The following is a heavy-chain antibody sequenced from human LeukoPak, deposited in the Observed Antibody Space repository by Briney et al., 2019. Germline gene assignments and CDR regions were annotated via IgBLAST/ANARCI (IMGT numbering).Heavy chain of an antibody. D-gene: IGHD5-24*01. V-gene: IGHV4-31*03. CDR1: GGSISSGGYY. Sequence: PSETLSLTCTVSGGSISSGGYYWSWIRQHPGKGLEWIGYIYYSGSTYYNPSLKSRVTISVDTSKNQFSLNLSSVTAADTAVYYCARVGEMATIRDWGQGTLVSVSS. J-gene: IGHJ4*02. CDR3: ARVGEMATIRD. CDR2: IYYSGST.